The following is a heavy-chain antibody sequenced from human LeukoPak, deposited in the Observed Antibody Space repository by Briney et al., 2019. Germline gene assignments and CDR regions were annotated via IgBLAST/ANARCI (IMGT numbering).Heavy chain of an antibody. Sequence: ASVKVSCKASGYTFTSYGISWVRQAPGQGLEWMGWISAYNGNTNYAQKLQGRVTMTTDTSTSTAYMELRSLRSDDTAVYYCARDLRYNWTDGNINFDYWGQGTLVPASS. CDR2: ISAYNGNT. CDR3: ARDLRYNWTDGNINFDY. J-gene: IGHJ4*02. D-gene: IGHD1-1*01. CDR1: GYTFTSYG. V-gene: IGHV1-18*01.